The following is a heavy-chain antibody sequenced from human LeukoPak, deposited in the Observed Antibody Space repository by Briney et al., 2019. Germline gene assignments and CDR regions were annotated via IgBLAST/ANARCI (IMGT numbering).Heavy chain of an antibody. Sequence: PSETLSLTCTVSGDSISTYYWSWIRQPPGKGLEWIGYIYYSGSTNYNPSLKSRVTISVDTSKNQFSLKLSSVTAADTAVYYCAKSVVPAAMNYYYMDVWGKGTTVTISS. CDR1: GDSISTYY. D-gene: IGHD2-2*01. CDR2: IYYSGST. V-gene: IGHV4-59*08. J-gene: IGHJ6*03. CDR3: AKSVVPAAMNYYYMDV.